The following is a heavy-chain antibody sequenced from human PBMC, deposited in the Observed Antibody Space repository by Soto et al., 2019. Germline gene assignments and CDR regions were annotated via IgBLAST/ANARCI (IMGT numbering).Heavy chain of an antibody. CDR1: GLSCSSDV. CDR3: AKDLYFDWLLCDY. J-gene: IGHJ4*02. Sequence: GGSLRLSCASSGLSCSSDVMSWVCQDPGKGLEWVSAISGSGGSTYYADSVKGRFTISRDNSKNTLYLQMNSLRAEDTAVYYCAKDLYFDWLLCDYWGQGTLVTVSS. D-gene: IGHD3-9*01. CDR2: ISGSGGST. V-gene: IGHV3-23*01.